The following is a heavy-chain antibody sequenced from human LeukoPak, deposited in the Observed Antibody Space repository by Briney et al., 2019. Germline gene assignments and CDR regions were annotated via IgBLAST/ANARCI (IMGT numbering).Heavy chain of an antibody. CDR3: ARDGWRWELLPYFDY. Sequence: PSETLSLTCTVSGGSISSYYWSWIRQPAGKGLEWIGRIHTSGSTNYNPSLKSRVTMSVDTSKNQFSLKLSSVTAADTAVYYCARDGWRWELLPYFDYWGQGTLVTVSS. J-gene: IGHJ4*02. CDR2: IHTSGST. V-gene: IGHV4-4*07. CDR1: GGSISSYY. D-gene: IGHD1-26*01.